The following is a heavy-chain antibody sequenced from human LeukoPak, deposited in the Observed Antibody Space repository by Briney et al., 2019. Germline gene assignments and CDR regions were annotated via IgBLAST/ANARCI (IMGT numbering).Heavy chain of an antibody. CDR2: VSSSSSYI. CDR3: ARGGEMGR. CDR1: GFTLRSYR. J-gene: IGHJ4*02. D-gene: IGHD3-16*01. Sequence: GTLRLSCAASGFTLRSYRMNWVRQAPGKGLEWVSSVSSSSSYIYYADSVKGRFTISRDNAKNSLYLQMNSLRAEDTAVYYCARGGEMGRWGQGTLVTVSS. V-gene: IGHV3-21*01.